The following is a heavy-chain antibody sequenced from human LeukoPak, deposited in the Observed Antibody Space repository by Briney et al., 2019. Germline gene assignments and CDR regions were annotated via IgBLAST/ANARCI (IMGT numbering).Heavy chain of an antibody. D-gene: IGHD4-17*01. CDR2: ITPSTSNE. Sequence: PGGSLRLSCAASGFTFSSYSMNWVRQAPGKGLEWISYITPSTSNEFYAASVKGRFTISRDNAKNSLYLQMNSLRAEDTAVYYCARDEDHGDYEYLDLWGRGTLVTVSS. J-gene: IGHJ2*01. V-gene: IGHV3-21*05. CDR1: GFTFSSYS. CDR3: ARDEDHGDYEYLDL.